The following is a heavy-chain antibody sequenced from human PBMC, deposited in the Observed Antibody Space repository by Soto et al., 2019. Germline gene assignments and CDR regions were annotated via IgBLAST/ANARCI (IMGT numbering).Heavy chain of an antibody. CDR1: GYTFTTYA. CDR2: ISTYTGNT. CDR3: TREGSAPYYYYGMDA. J-gene: IGHJ6*02. D-gene: IGHD3-10*01. V-gene: IGHV1-18*01. Sequence: ASVKVSCKASGYTFTTYAISWVRQAPGQGLEWMGWISTYTGNTDYAQSLQGRVTMTADTSTSTAYMELRSLRSDDTAVYYCTREGSAPYYYYGMDAWGQGTTVTVSS.